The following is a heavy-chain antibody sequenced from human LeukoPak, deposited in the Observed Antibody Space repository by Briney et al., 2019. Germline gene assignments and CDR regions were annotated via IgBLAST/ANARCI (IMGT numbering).Heavy chain of an antibody. CDR2: IYYSGST. J-gene: IGHJ4*02. CDR1: DGSISSSSYY. Sequence: SETLSLTCTVSDGSISSSSYYWGWIRQPPGKGLEWIGSIYYSGSTYYNPSLKSRVTISVDTSKNQFSLKLSSVTAADTAVYYCATLGSGWYYFDHWGQGTLVTVSS. D-gene: IGHD6-19*01. CDR3: ATLGSGWYYFDH. V-gene: IGHV4-39*07.